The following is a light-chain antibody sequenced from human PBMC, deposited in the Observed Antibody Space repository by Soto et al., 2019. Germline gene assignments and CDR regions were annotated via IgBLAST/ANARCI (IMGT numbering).Light chain of an antibody. CDR2: VNSDGSH. CDR3: QTWGTGIRV. V-gene: IGLV4-69*01. Sequence: LVLTKSPSASASLGASVKLTCTLSSGHSNYAIAWHQQQPEKGPRYLMKVNSDGSHRKGDGIPDRFSGSSSGAQRYLTISSLQSEDEADYYCQTWGTGIRVFGTGTKLTVL. CDR1: SGHSNYA. J-gene: IGLJ1*01.